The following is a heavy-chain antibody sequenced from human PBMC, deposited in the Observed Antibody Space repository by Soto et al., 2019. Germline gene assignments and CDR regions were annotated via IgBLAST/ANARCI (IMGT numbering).Heavy chain of an antibody. Sequence: GASVKVSCTASGGTFSSYAISWVRQAPGQGLEWMGGIIPIFGTANYAQKFQGRVTITADESTSTAYMELSSLRSEDTAVYYCASFPSGPVQHWGQGTLVTVSS. CDR2: IIPIFGTA. V-gene: IGHV1-69*13. D-gene: IGHD6-19*01. J-gene: IGHJ1*01. CDR1: GGTFSSYA. CDR3: ASFPSGPVQH.